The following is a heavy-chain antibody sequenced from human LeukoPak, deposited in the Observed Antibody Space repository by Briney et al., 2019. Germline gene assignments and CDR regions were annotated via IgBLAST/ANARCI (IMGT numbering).Heavy chain of an antibody. CDR2: TYYRSKWSN. V-gene: IGHV6-1*01. CDR1: GDSLSTNSAA. D-gene: IGHD2-15*01. CDR3: ARDRGSCSGGSCHSLGFDY. J-gene: IGHJ4*02. Sequence: SQTLSHTCAMSGDSLSTNSAAWNWTRQYPSRGIEWQGRTYYRSKWSNDYAVSAKSPRITINPDTSKNQFSLQLNSVTPEDTAVYYCARDRGSCSGGSCHSLGFDYWGQGTLVTVSS.